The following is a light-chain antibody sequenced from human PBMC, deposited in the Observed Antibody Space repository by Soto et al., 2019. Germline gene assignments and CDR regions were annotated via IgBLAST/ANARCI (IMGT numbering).Light chain of an antibody. CDR1: SSDVGGYNY. CDR2: DVS. V-gene: IGLV2-14*01. Sequence: QAASVSGSPGQSITISCTGTSSDVGGYNYVSWYQQHPGKAPKLMIYDVSNRPSGVSNRFSGSKSGNTASLTISGLQAEDEADYYCSSYTSLHVVFGGGTKLTVL. CDR3: SSYTSLHVV. J-gene: IGLJ2*01.